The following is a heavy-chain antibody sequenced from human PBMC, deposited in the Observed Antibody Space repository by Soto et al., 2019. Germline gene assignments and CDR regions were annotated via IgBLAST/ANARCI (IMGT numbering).Heavy chain of an antibody. CDR2: IYHSGST. CDR1: GGSISSSNW. D-gene: IGHD6-13*01. V-gene: IGHV4-4*02. CDR3: ARGLSSSWADYYYYYGMDV. J-gene: IGHJ6*02. Sequence: PSETLSLTCAVSGGSISSSNWWRWVRQPPGKGLEWIGEIYHSGSTNYNPSLKSRVTISVDKSKNQFSLKLSSVTAADTAVHYCARGLSSSWADYYYYYGMDVWGQGTTVTVSS.